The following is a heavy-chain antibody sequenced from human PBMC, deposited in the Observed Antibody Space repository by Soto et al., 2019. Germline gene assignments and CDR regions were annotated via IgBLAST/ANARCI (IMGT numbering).Heavy chain of an antibody. CDR2: INLDGSEK. D-gene: IGHD5-18*01. V-gene: IGHV3-7*05. CDR3: ARDGSTSWYSYDYHGMDV. Sequence: EVQLVESGGGLVQPGGSLRLSCAASGFTFRTYWLSWVRQVPGKGLEWVANINLDGSEKNYVASVKGRFPISRDNARNSLYLQMSSLRAEDTALYYCARDGSTSWYSYDYHGMDVWGQGTTVTVSS. J-gene: IGHJ6*02. CDR1: GFTFRTYW.